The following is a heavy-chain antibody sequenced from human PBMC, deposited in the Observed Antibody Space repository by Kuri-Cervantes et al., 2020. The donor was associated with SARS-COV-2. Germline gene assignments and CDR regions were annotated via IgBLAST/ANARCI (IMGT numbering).Heavy chain of an antibody. CDR2: IYYSGST. V-gene: IGHV4-39*01. Sequence: GSLRLSCTVSGGSISSGGYYWSWIRQPAGKGLEWIGSIYYSGSTYYNPSLKSRVTISVDTSKNQFSLKLSSVTAADTAVYYCASTSGDPFRFDYWGQGTLVTVSS. CDR3: ASTSGDPFRFDY. CDR1: GGSISSGGYY. J-gene: IGHJ4*02. D-gene: IGHD7-27*01.